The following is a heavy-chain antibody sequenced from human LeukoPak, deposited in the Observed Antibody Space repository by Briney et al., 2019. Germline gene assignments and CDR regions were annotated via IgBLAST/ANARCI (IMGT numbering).Heavy chain of an antibody. CDR3: ARLDYSSKWRNWFDP. V-gene: IGHV4-59*08. CDR2: IYYSGST. D-gene: IGHD4-11*01. CDR1: GGSISSYY. J-gene: IGHJ5*02. Sequence: SETLSLTCTVSGGSISSYYWSWIRQPPGKGLEWIGNIYYSGSTNYNSSLKSRVTISVDTSKNQFSLNLSSVTAADTAVYYCARLDYSSKWRNWFDPWGRGTLVTVSS.